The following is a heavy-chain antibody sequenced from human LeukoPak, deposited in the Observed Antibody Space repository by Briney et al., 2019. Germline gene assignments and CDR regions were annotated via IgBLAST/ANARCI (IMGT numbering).Heavy chain of an antibody. J-gene: IGHJ4*02. D-gene: IGHD3-9*01. Sequence: SETLSLTCTVSGGSISSYYWSWIRQPPGKGLEWIGYIYYSGSTNYNPSLKSRVTISVDTSKNQFSLKLSSVTAAGTAVYYCARIRRGYDILTGYKYYFDYWGQGTLVTVSS. V-gene: IGHV4-59*01. CDR2: IYYSGST. CDR1: GGSISSYY. CDR3: ARIRRGYDILTGYKYYFDY.